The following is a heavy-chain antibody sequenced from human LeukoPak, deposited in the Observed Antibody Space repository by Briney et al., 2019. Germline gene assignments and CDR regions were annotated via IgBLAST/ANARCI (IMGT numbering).Heavy chain of an antibody. Sequence: ASVKVSCKASGYTFTGYYMHWVRQAPGQGLEWVGWINPNSGGTNYAQKFQGRVTMTRDTSISTAYMELSRLRSDDTAVYYCAREKGSSSPINAFDIWGQGTMVTVSS. V-gene: IGHV1-2*02. CDR2: INPNSGGT. CDR3: AREKGSSSPINAFDI. CDR1: GYTFTGYY. J-gene: IGHJ3*02. D-gene: IGHD6-6*01.